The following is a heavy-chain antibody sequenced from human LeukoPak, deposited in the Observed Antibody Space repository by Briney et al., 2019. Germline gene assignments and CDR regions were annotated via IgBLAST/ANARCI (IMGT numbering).Heavy chain of an antibody. CDR2: FYSSGNV. V-gene: IGHV4-4*07. CDR1: GDSISNYY. CDR3: ARERSSSQDFDY. D-gene: IGHD6-6*01. Sequence: SETLSLTCTVFGDSISNYYWSWLRQPAGKGLEWIGRFYSSGNVKYNSSLQSRVIVSVDTSKNQFSLKLTSVTAADTAVYYCARERSSSQDFDYWGQGTLVTVSS. J-gene: IGHJ4*02.